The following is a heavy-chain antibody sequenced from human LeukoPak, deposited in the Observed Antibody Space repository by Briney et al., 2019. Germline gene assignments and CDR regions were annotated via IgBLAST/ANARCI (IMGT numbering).Heavy chain of an antibody. CDR2: IDPYTGNT. V-gene: IGHV1-2*02. D-gene: IGHD5-12*01. J-gene: IGHJ4*02. CDR1: GYTFVGYY. Sequence: EASVKVSCKASGYTFVGYYLHWVRQAPGQGLEWMAWIDPYTGNTHYAQKFRGRITVTRDTSVSTTYMELSWLTSDDTARYYCAREYSASEHWGQGTLVTVSS. CDR3: AREYSASEH.